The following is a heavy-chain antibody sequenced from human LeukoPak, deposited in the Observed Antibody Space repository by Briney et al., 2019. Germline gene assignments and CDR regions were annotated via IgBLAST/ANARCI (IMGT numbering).Heavy chain of an antibody. CDR2: ISGSGGST. CDR3: ARDRDAVLMVYATYGMDV. J-gene: IGHJ6*02. V-gene: IGHV3-23*01. Sequence: GGSLRLSCAASGFTFSSYAMSWVRQAPGKGLEWVSAISGSGGSTYYADSVKGRFTISRDNSKNTLYLQMNSLRAEDTAVYYCARDRDAVLMVYATYGMDVWGQGTTVTVSS. D-gene: IGHD2-8*01. CDR1: GFTFSSYA.